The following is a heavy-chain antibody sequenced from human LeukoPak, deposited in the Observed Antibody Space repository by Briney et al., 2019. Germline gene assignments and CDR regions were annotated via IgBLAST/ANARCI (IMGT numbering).Heavy chain of an antibody. V-gene: IGHV3-23*01. CDR3: ATHTRAYRNGFDY. CDR2: ISGSGGST. Sequence: GGSLRLSCAASGFTFSSYAMSWVRQAPGKGLEWVSAISGSGGSTYYADSVKGRFTISRDNSKNTLYLQINSLRAEDTAVYYCATHTRAYRNGFDYWGQGTLVTVSS. D-gene: IGHD5-18*01. CDR1: GFTFSSYA. J-gene: IGHJ4*02.